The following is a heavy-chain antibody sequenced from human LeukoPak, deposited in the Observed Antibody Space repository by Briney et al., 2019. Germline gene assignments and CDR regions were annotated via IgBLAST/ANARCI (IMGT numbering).Heavy chain of an antibody. J-gene: IGHJ4*02. Sequence: GGSLRLSCAASGFTFSSYGIHWVRQAPGKGLEWVAFIRYDGSNKYYADSVKGRFTISRDNSKNTLYLQMNSLRAEDTAVYYCARDAYYDFWSGYPRYFAGWGQGTLVTVSS. CDR1: GFTFSSYG. CDR3: ARDAYYDFWSGYPRYFAG. CDR2: IRYDGSNK. V-gene: IGHV3-30*02. D-gene: IGHD3-3*01.